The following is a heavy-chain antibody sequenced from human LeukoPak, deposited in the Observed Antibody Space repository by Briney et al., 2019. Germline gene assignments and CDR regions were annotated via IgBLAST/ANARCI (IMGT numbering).Heavy chain of an antibody. V-gene: IGHV4-39*07. CDR3: ARDTAWFDP. CDR2: IYYSGST. D-gene: IGHD5-18*01. Sequence: PSETLSLTCTVSGGSISSSSYYWGWIRQPPGKGLEWIGSIYYSGSTYYNPSLKSRVTISVDTSKNQFSLKLSSVTAADTAVYYYARDTAWFDPWGQGTLVTVSS. J-gene: IGHJ5*02. CDR1: GGSISSSSYY.